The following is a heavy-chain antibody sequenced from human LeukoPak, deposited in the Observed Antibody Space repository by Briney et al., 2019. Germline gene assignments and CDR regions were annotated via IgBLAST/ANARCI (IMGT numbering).Heavy chain of an antibody. J-gene: IGHJ3*01. CDR3: AKTTVPTRRGSFDV. CDR1: GFIFSNYT. CDR2: IGGSGSTT. Sequence: GGSLRLSCAASGFIFSNYTMSWVRQAPGRGLEWVSGIGGSGSTTYYADSVKGRVTISRDNSKNTLYLQMNSLRADDTAVYYCAKTTVPTRRGSFDVWGQGTMVTVSS. D-gene: IGHD4-23*01. V-gene: IGHV3-23*01.